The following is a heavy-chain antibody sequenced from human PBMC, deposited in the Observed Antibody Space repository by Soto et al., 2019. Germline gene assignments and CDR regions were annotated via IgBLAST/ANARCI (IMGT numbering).Heavy chain of an antibody. J-gene: IGHJ6*02. D-gene: IGHD3-9*01. Sequence: SETLSLTCTVSGGSISSYYWSWIRQPPGKGLEWIGYIYYSGRTNYNPSLKSRVTISVDTSKNQFSLKLSSVTAADTAVYYCARDHYDILTGSLGYGMDVWGQGTTVTVSS. V-gene: IGHV4-59*01. CDR3: ARDHYDILTGSLGYGMDV. CDR2: IYYSGRT. CDR1: GGSISSYY.